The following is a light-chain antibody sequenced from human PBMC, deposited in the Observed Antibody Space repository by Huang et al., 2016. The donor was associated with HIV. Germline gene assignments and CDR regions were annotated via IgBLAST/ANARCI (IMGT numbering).Light chain of an antibody. CDR2: DAS. V-gene: IGKV3-11*01. CDR1: QSVNTF. CDR3: QQRSSWPLT. J-gene: IGKJ4*01. Sequence: EIVLTQSPATLSLSPGERATLPCRASQSVNTFLAWHQQKPGQPPRLLIYDASNRATGIPARFSGSGSGTDFTLTISSLEPEDFAVYYCQQRSSWPLTFGGGTKVEIK.